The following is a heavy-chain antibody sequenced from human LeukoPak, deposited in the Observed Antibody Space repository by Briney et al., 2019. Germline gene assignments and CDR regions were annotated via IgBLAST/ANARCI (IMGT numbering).Heavy chain of an antibody. D-gene: IGHD3-10*01. Sequence: SETLSLTCTVSGGSISSYYWSWIRQPPGKGLEWIGYIYYSGSTNYNPSLKSRVTISVDTSKNQFSLKLSSVTAADTAVYYCARSRGSGSYYLIKDYWGQGTLVTVSS. V-gene: IGHV4-59*08. CDR3: ARSRGSGSYYLIKDY. CDR2: IYYSGST. CDR1: GGSISSYY. J-gene: IGHJ4*02.